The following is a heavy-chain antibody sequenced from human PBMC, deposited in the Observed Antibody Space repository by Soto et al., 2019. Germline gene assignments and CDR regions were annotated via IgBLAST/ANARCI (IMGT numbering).Heavy chain of an antibody. CDR1: GFTFENHG. D-gene: IGHD1-1*01. Sequence: GALRLSCAVSGFTFENHGMSWVRRAPGKGLEWLSGINWNGESSVYADSVKGRFTISRDNAKNSLYLQMNSLRAEDTAFYYCVRVKTRNNVYYFDSWGQGTLVTVSS. CDR3: VRVKTRNNVYYFDS. J-gene: IGHJ4*02. V-gene: IGHV3-20*04. CDR2: INWNGESS.